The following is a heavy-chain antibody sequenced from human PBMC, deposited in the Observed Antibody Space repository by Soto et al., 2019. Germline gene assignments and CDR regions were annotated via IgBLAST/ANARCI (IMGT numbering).Heavy chain of an antibody. J-gene: IGHJ4*02. D-gene: IGHD1-1*01. V-gene: IGHV2-5*02. Sequence: QITLKESGPTLVKPTETLTLTCDFSGFSLTSSPLGVGWIRQPPGKAPECLALIYWDNDKRYSPYLMNRLAITKDNSKIQVVLTLTSMDPMDTATSYCAHRRGGVDWNVGDFDFWGQGTRVTVSS. CDR2: IYWDNDK. CDR1: GFSLTSSPLG. CDR3: AHRRGGVDWNVGDFDF.